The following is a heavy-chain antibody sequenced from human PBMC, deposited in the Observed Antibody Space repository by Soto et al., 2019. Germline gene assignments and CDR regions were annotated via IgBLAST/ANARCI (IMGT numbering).Heavy chain of an antibody. CDR1: GGTVASSHW. CDR3: AREIETAGGNNYFDP. D-gene: IGHD2-21*02. Sequence: SETLSLTCGVSGGTVASSHWWSWVRQSPGRGLEWIGNVYHTGDTSFNPSLQSRVTFSVDKSNNQFPLRLTSVTAADTAVYFCAREIETAGGNNYFDPWGPGTLVTVSS. CDR2: VYHTGDT. J-gene: IGHJ5*02. V-gene: IGHV4-4*02.